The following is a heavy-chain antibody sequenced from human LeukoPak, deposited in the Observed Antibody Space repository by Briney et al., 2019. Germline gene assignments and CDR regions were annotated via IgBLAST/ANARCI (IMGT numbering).Heavy chain of an antibody. CDR2: ISYDGSNK. Sequence: GRSLRLSCAASGFTFSSYAMHWVRQAPGKGLEWVAAISYDGSNKYYADSVKGRFTISRDNSKNTLYLQMNSLRAEDTAVYYCASPSGIQLWSPSYFDYWGQGTLVTVSS. CDR1: GFTFSSYA. D-gene: IGHD5-18*01. CDR3: ASPSGIQLWSPSYFDY. J-gene: IGHJ4*02. V-gene: IGHV3-30-3*01.